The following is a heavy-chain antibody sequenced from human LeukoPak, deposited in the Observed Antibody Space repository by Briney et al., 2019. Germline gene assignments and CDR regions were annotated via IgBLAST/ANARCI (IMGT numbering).Heavy chain of an antibody. D-gene: IGHD1-7*01. CDR3: ARVELRSPDDNWFDP. CDR2: TYYRSKWYN. J-gene: IGHJ5*02. V-gene: IGHV6-1*01. CDR1: GDGVSSNSAA. Sequence: SQTLSLTCAISGDGVSSNSAAWNWIRQSPSRGLKWLGRTYYRSKWYNDYAVSVKSRITINPDTSKNQFSLQLNSVTPEDTAVYYCARVELRSPDDNWFDPWGQGTLVTVSS.